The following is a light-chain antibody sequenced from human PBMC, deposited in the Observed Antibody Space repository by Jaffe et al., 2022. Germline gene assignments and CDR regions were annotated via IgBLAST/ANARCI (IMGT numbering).Light chain of an antibody. CDR1: SSDVGSGNL. CDR2: EVG. J-gene: IGLJ1*01. CDR3: CSYAGSHTYV. V-gene: IGLV2-23*02. Sequence: QSALTQPASVSGSPGQSITISCTGTSSDVGSGNLVSWYQQYPGKVPQLLIFEVGKRPSGVSHRFSGSKSGNTASLTISGLQTEDEADYYCCSYAGSHTYVFGTGTTVTVL.